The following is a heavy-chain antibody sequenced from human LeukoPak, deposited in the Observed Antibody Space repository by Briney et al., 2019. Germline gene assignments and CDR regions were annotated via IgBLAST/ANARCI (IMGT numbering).Heavy chain of an antibody. V-gene: IGHV5-51*01. J-gene: IGHJ3*02. CDR3: ARTRGVPRDAFDI. CDR2: IYPGDSDT. Sequence: GESLRISCKGSGYSFTSYWIGWVRQMPGKGLEWMGIIYPGDSDTRYSPSFQGQVTISADKSISTAYLQWSSLKASDTAMYYCARTRGVPRDAFDIWGQGTMVTVSS. CDR1: GYSFTSYW. D-gene: IGHD4/OR15-4a*01.